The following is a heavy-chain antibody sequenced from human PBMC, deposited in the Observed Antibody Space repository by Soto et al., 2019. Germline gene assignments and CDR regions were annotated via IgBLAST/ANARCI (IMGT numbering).Heavy chain of an antibody. V-gene: IGHV3-48*03. CDR2: IQNGGSPI. CDR1: GFTFSNDE. D-gene: IGHD3-16*01. CDR3: ARGWHRGAQFGY. Sequence: EVQLVESGGGLVQPGGSLRLSCEASGFTFSNDEMSWVRQAPGKAPEWIAYIQNGGSPIFYADSVRGRFTISRDNAKNSLYLQMSSLTAEDTADYYCARGWHRGAQFGYWGQGALVTVSS. J-gene: IGHJ4*02.